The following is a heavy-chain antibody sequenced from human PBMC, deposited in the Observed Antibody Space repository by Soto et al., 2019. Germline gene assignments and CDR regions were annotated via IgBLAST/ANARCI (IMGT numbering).Heavy chain of an antibody. Sequence: QVQLVESGGGVVQPGRSLELSCTASGFSLSSYGMQWVRQAPGKGLEWVAVIWNDGTKTYHADSVKGRFTVSRDNSKNTLYLQMNNLRVEDTAVYYCARALGTGSGHYDLLLYYYGLDVWGQGTTVTVSS. D-gene: IGHD3-9*01. J-gene: IGHJ6*02. CDR2: IWNDGTKT. CDR1: GFSLSSYG. V-gene: IGHV3-33*01. CDR3: ARALGTGSGHYDLLLYYYGLDV.